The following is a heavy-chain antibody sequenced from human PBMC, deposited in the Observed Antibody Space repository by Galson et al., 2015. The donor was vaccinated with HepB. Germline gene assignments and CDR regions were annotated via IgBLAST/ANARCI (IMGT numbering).Heavy chain of an antibody. J-gene: IGHJ4*02. V-gene: IGHV3-30*18. CDR2: ISYDGSNK. CDR1: GFTFSSYG. D-gene: IGHD6-19*01. Sequence: SLRLSCAASGFTFSSYGMHWVRQAPGKGLEWVAVISYDGSNKYYADSVKGRFTISRDNSKNTLYLQMNSLRAEDTAVYYCAKESSGWSSFDYWGQGTLVTVSS. CDR3: AKESSGWSSFDY.